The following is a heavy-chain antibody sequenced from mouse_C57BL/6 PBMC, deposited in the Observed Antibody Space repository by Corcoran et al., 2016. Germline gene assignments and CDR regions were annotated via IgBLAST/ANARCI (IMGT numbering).Heavy chain of an antibody. V-gene: IGHV9-3*01. CDR2: INTYSGVP. Sequence: QIQLVQSGPELKKPGETVKISCKASGYTFTTYGMSWVKQAPGKGLKWMGWINTYSGVPTYADDFKGRFAFSLETSASTAYLQINNLKNEDTATYFCARLGLLRREYAMDYWGQGTSVTVSS. CDR3: ARLGLLRREYAMDY. J-gene: IGHJ4*01. D-gene: IGHD2-3*01. CDR1: GYTFTTYG.